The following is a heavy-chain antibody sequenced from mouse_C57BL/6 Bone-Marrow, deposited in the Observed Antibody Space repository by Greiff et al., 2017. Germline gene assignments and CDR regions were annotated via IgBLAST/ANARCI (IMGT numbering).Heavy chain of an antibody. Sequence: EVKLVESGPELVKPGASVKISCKASGYTFTDYYMNWVKQSHGKSLEWIGDINPNNGGTSYNQKFKGKATLTVDKSSSTAYMELRSLTSEDSAVYYCAPHYYGSSFQGSYWGQGTLVTVSA. D-gene: IGHD1-1*01. CDR3: APHYYGSSFQGSY. J-gene: IGHJ3*01. CDR2: INPNNGGT. CDR1: GYTFTDYY. V-gene: IGHV1-26*01.